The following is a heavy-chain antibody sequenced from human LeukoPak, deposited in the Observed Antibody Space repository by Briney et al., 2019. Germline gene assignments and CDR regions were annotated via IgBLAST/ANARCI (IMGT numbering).Heavy chain of an antibody. D-gene: IGHD1-26*01. J-gene: IGHJ4*02. Sequence: GGTLRLSCAASGFTFSIYGMHWVRQAPGKGLEWVAVISYDGRNKYYADSVKGRFTISRDNSKSTLYLQMNSLRAEDTAVYYCAKESQWGKVGTKGSYFDYWGQGTLVTVSS. V-gene: IGHV3-30*18. CDR1: GFTFSIYG. CDR2: ISYDGRNK. CDR3: AKESQWGKVGTKGSYFDY.